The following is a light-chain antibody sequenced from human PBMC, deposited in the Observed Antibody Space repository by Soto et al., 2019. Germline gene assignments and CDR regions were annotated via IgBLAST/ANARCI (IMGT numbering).Light chain of an antibody. J-gene: IGKJ1*01. CDR1: QGISSW. V-gene: IGKV1-5*01. CDR3: QQYNSYSLWT. CDR2: DAS. Sequence: DIQMTQSPSTLFASVGDRVTITCRASQGISSWLAWYQRKPGKAPKLLIYDASSLESGVPSRFSGSGSGTEFTLTISSLQPDDFATYYCQQYNSYSLWTFGQGTKVEIK.